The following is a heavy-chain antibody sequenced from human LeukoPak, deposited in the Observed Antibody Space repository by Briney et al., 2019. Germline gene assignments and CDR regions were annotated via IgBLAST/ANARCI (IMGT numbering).Heavy chain of an antibody. CDR2: ISYSGST. Sequence: SETLSLACSVSGGSLTAYFWTWIRQPPGKGLEWIGYISYSGSTNNNPSLTSRVTTSLDTSKNQFSLKLTSVTTADSAMYYCAGSSGWSGVLDYWGQGTLVTVSS. CDR3: AGSSGWSGVLDY. J-gene: IGHJ4*02. CDR1: GGSLTAYF. V-gene: IGHV4-59*01. D-gene: IGHD6-19*01.